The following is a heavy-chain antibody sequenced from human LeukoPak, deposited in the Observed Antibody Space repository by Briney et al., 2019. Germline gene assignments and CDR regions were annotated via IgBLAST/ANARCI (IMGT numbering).Heavy chain of an antibody. V-gene: IGHV3-30*02. CDR2: IRYDGNDK. Sequence: GGSLRLSCAASDVLFSNYGMHWVRQAPGKGLEWLSFIRYDGNDKFYGDSVKGRFTISRDNAKNSLYLQMNSLRAEDTAVYYCARSWNIAVANLPSYYYYGMDVWGQGTTVTVSS. D-gene: IGHD6-19*01. J-gene: IGHJ6*02. CDR3: ARSWNIAVANLPSYYYYGMDV. CDR1: DVLFSNYG.